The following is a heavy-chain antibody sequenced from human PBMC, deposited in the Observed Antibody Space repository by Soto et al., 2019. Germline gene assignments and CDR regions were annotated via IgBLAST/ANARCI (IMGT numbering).Heavy chain of an antibody. D-gene: IGHD2-15*01. J-gene: IGHJ6*02. V-gene: IGHV4-61*01. CDR2: IYYSGST. CDR1: GGSVSSGSYY. CDR3: ASNYCSGGSCYSHYYYGMDV. Sequence: SETLSLTCTVSGGSVSSGSYYWSWIRQPPGKGLEWIGYIYYSGSTNYNPSLKSRVTISVDTSKNQFSLKLSSVTAADTAVYYCASNYCSGGSCYSHYYYGMDVWGQGTTVTVSS.